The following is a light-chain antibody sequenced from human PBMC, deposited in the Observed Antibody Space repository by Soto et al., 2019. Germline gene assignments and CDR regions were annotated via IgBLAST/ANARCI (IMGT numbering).Light chain of an antibody. J-gene: IGKJ1*01. CDR1: QSISSW. V-gene: IGKV1-5*01. CDR3: QQYNNFWT. CDR2: DAA. Sequence: DIQMIQSPSTLSASVGDRVTITCRASQSISSWLAWYQQKPGKAPRLLIYDAAYLERGITSRFSGSGSGTEFTLTISDLQPDDLATYYCQQYNNFWTFGPGTKVEI.